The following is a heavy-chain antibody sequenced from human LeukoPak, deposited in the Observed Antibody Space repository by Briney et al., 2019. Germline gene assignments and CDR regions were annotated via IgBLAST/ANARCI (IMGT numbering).Heavy chain of an antibody. CDR3: ARGKSVVAATSFDY. CDR2: IYYTGNT. Sequence: PSETLSLTCTVSGGSISSSSYYWGWIRQPPGKGLEWIGSIYYTGNTYYNPSLKSRVTISVDTSKNQFSLKLSSVTAADTAVYYCARGKSVVAATSFDYWGQGTLVTVSS. V-gene: IGHV4-39*07. J-gene: IGHJ4*02. D-gene: IGHD2-15*01. CDR1: GGSISSSSYY.